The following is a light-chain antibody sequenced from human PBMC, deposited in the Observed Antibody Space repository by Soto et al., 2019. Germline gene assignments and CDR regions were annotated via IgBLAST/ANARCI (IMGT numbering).Light chain of an antibody. CDR1: QSISSW. CDR2: KAS. Sequence: DIQMTQSPSTLSASVGDRVTITCRASQSISSWLAWYQQKPGKAPNLLIYKASSLQSGVPSRFSGSGSGTESALTNTSLQPDDLATYYCQQYSSYPYTFGQGTKLEIK. V-gene: IGKV1-5*03. CDR3: QQYSSYPYT. J-gene: IGKJ2*01.